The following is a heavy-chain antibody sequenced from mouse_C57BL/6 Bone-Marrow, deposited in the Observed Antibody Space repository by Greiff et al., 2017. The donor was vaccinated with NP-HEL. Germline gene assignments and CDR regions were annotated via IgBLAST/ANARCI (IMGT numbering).Heavy chain of an antibody. D-gene: IGHD1-1*01. J-gene: IGHJ4*01. CDR2: ISSGGSYT. Sequence: EVMLVESGGDLVKPGGSLKLSCAASGFTFSSYGMSWVRQTPDKRLEWVATISSGGSYTYYPDSVKGRFTISRDNAKNTLYLQMSSLKSEDTAMYYCARHSYYGSSDAMDYWGQGTSVTVSS. CDR1: GFTFSSYG. V-gene: IGHV5-6*01. CDR3: ARHSYYGSSDAMDY.